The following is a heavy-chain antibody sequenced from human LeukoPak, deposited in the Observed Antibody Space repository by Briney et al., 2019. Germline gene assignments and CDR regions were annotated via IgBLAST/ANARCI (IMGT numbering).Heavy chain of an antibody. CDR1: GYSFTSYW. V-gene: IGHV5-51*01. Sequence: GESLKISCKGSGYSFTSYWIGWVRQMPGKGLEWMGIIYPGDSDTRYSPSFQGQVTISADKSISTAYLQWSSLKASDTAMYYCARHLRQLNYHYYMDVWGKGTTVTVSS. CDR3: ARHLRQLNYHYYMDV. CDR2: IYPGDSDT. D-gene: IGHD6-6*01. J-gene: IGHJ6*03.